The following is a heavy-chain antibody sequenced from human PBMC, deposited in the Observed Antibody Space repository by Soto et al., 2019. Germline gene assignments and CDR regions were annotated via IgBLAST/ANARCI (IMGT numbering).Heavy chain of an antibody. CDR2: MNPNSGNT. CDR1: GYTFTSYD. D-gene: IGHD7-27*01. J-gene: IGHJ6*02. CDR3: ASLPWANYYYYGMDV. Sequence: ASVKVSCKASGYTFTSYDINWVRQATGQGLEWMGWMNPNSGNTGYAQKFQGRVTMTRNTSISTAYMELNSLRSEDTAVYYCASLPWANYYYYGMDVWGQGTTVTVSS. V-gene: IGHV1-8*01.